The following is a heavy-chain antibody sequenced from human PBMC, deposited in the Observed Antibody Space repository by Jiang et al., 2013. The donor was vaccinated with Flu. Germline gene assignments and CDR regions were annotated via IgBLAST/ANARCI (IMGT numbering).Heavy chain of an antibody. CDR1: GFSLSTSGMC. CDR3: ARISRIVGATNYFDY. J-gene: IGHJ4*02. CDR2: IDWDDDK. D-gene: IGHD1-26*01. V-gene: IGHV2-70*11. Sequence: GFSLSTSGMCVSWIRQPPGKALEWLARIDWDDDKYYSTSLKTRLTLSKDTSKNQVVLTMTNMDPVDTATYYCARISRIVGATNYFDYWGQGTLVTVSS.